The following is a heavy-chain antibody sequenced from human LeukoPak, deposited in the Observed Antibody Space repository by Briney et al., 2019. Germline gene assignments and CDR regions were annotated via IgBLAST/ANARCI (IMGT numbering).Heavy chain of an antibody. CDR2: IYYSGST. Sequence: SETLSLTCTVSGGSISSSSYYWGWIRQPPGKGLEWIGSIYYSGSTYYNPSLKSRVTISVDTSKNQFSLKLSSVTAADTAVYYCARLGGFDYWGQGTLVTVSS. CDR1: GGSISSSSYY. V-gene: IGHV4-39*07. CDR3: ARLGGFDY. D-gene: IGHD3-16*01. J-gene: IGHJ4*02.